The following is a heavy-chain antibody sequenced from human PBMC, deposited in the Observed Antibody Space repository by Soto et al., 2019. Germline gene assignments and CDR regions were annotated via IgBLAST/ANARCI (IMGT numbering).Heavy chain of an antibody. D-gene: IGHD3-22*01. J-gene: IGHJ4*02. V-gene: IGHV3-33*01. CDR1: GFTFSSYG. CDR3: ARERKRNYYDSSGYSSLDY. Sequence: PGGSLRLSCAASGFTFSSYGMHWVRQAPGKGLEWVAVIWYDGSNKYYADSVKGRFTISRDNSKNTLYLQMNSLRAEDTAVYYCARERKRNYYDSSGYSSLDYWGQGTLVTVSS. CDR2: IWYDGSNK.